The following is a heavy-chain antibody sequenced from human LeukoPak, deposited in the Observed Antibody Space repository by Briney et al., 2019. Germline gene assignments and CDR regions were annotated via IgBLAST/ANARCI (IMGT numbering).Heavy chain of an antibody. V-gene: IGHV1-18*01. CDR1: GYTFTSYG. D-gene: IGHD2-2*02. CDR2: IISCNLNT. CDR3: ARDRYCSSTSCYKHSDY. J-gene: IGHJ4*02. Sequence: GGAVKVSCKASGYTFTSYGISWVRQAPGQGLEWMGWIISCNLNTNYAQKLQGRVTMTTDTYTSTAYVELRSLRSDDTAVYYCARDRYCSSTSCYKHSDYWGQGTLVTV.